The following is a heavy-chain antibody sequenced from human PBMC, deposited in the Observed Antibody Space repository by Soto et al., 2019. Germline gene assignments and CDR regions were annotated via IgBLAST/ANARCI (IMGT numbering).Heavy chain of an antibody. CDR1: GSYISSYC. CDR2: AYYSGDT. V-gene: IGHV4-59*01. Sequence: LSPACGTGGSYISSYCSSWIRVPQGNGPRWFGYAYYSGDTGYNPSLKSRVTMAVDTSKNQVSLKLSSVTAADTAVYDCARDRSTYGGGGTGEVNENWFRPWGRGAPGTV. D-gene: IGHD2-8*01. J-gene: IGHJ5*02. CDR3: ARDRSTYGGGGTGEVNENWFRP.